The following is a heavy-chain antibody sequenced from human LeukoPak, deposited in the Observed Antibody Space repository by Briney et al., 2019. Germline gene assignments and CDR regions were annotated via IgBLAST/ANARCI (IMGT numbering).Heavy chain of an antibody. V-gene: IGHV1-46*01. CDR1: GYTFTSYY. Sequence: ASVKVSCKASGYTFTSYYMHWVRQAPGQGLEWMGIINPSGGSTSYAQKFQGRVTMTRDTYTSTVYMELSSLRSEDTAVYYCAGEWDDYGGNPAHLDYWGQGTLFTVSS. CDR2: INPSGGST. CDR3: AGEWDDYGGNPAHLDY. D-gene: IGHD4-23*01. J-gene: IGHJ4*02.